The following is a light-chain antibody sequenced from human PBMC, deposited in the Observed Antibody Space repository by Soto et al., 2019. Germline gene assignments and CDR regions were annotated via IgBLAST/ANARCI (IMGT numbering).Light chain of an antibody. CDR2: AAF. CDR1: QSISNY. Sequence: DIQMTQSPSSLSASVGDRVTITCRASQSISNYVNWYQQKPGEAPKLLIYAAFSLQSEVPSRFSGSGSGTEFTLTISSLQPEDIATYFCPQSFSTLLTFGGGTTVEIK. J-gene: IGKJ4*01. V-gene: IGKV1-39*01. CDR3: PQSFSTLLT.